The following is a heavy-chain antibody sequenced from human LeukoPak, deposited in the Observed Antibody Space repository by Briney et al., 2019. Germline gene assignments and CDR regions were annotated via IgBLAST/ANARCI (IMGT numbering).Heavy chain of an antibody. V-gene: IGHV3-9*01. CDR3: AKDGDCSSTSCRKVPYYYGMDV. CDR2: ISLNSGSI. D-gene: IGHD2-2*01. Sequence: GGSLRLSCAASGFTFDDYAMHWVRQAPGKGLEWVSGISLNSGSIGYADSVKGRFTISRDNAKNSLYLQMNSLRAEDTALYYCAKDGDCSSTSCRKVPYYYGMDVWGQGTTVTVSS. CDR1: GFTFDDYA. J-gene: IGHJ6*02.